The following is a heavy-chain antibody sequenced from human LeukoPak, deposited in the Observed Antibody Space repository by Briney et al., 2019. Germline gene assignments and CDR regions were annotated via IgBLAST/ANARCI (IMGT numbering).Heavy chain of an antibody. CDR1: GSTFSLSW. CDR3: VRGAGPGTPFD. J-gene: IGHJ1*01. D-gene: IGHD1-1*01. V-gene: IGHV3-74*01. Sequence: GGSLRLSCAASGSTFSLSWMHWVRQAPGKGLEWVSSINYDARSRTYADSVKGRVTISRDNAENTLFLQMNSLRVEDSAIYSCVRGAGPGTPFDWGQGILVTVSS. CDR2: INYDARSR.